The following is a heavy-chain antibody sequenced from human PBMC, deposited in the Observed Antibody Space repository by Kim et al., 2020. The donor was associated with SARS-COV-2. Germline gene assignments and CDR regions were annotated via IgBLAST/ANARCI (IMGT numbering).Heavy chain of an antibody. V-gene: IGHV1-3*01. J-gene: IGHJ4*02. CDR3: ARGLDLRGTAGGINDY. Sequence: ASVKVSCKASGYTFTSFALHWVRQAPGQSLEWMAWINGGNGNTRFSQRFQGRITITRDTSASTAYKELSSLRSEDTAVYYCARGLDLRGTAGGINDYWGQGTLVTVSS. CDR2: INGGNGNT. D-gene: IGHD6-13*01. CDR1: GYTFTSFA.